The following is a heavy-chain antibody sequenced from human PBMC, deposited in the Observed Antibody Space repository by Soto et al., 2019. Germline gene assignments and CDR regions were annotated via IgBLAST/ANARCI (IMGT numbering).Heavy chain of an antibody. CDR1: GFTFSRNA. V-gene: IGHV3-30-3*01. CDR3: AAPRRAHYFDY. J-gene: IGHJ4*02. Sequence: QVQLVESGGGVVQPGRSLRLSCEASGFTFSRNAMHWVRQAPGKGLEWVAVISYDGNNKYYADSVKGRFTISRDNSKNTLYLQMNSLRAEDTAVYYCAAPRRAHYFDYWGQGTLVTVSS. CDR2: ISYDGNNK.